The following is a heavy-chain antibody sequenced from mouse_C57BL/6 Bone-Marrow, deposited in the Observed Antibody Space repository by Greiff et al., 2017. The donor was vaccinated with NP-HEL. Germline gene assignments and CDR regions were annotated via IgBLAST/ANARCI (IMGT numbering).Heavy chain of an antibody. CDR1: GYTFTSYW. J-gene: IGHJ1*03. CDR3: ARGPPYWYFDV. V-gene: IGHV1-61*01. Sequence: QVQLQQPGAELVRPGSSVKLSCKASGYTFTSYWMDWVQQRPGQGLEWIGNIYPSDSETHYNQQFKDKATLTVDKSSSTAYMQLSRLTSEDSAVYYCARGPPYWYFDVWGTGTTVTVSS. CDR2: IYPSDSET.